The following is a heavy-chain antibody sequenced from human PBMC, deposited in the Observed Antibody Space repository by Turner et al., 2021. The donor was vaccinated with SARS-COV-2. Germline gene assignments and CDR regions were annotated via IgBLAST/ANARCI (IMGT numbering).Heavy chain of an antibody. J-gene: IGHJ4*02. V-gene: IGHV3-30*18. CDR3: AKQISDYGSGSLYYFDY. CDR2: ISYDGSNK. Sequence: QVQLVESGGGVVQPGRSLRLSCAASGFTFSTYGMHWVRQAPGKGLEWVAVISYDGSNKYYADSVRGRFTISRDNSKNTLYLQMNSLRAEDTAVYYCAKQISDYGSGSLYYFDYWGQGTLVTVSS. CDR1: GFTFSTYG. D-gene: IGHD3-10*01.